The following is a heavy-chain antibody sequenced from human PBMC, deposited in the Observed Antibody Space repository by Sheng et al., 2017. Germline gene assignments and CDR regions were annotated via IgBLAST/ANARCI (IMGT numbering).Heavy chain of an antibody. CDR2: ITTYNNNT. J-gene: IGHJ4*02. CDR1: GYTFTSYG. V-gene: IGHV1-18*01. CDR3: ARDLLEATPYY. Sequence: QVQLEHSGAEVKKPGASVRVSCKTSGYTFTSYGINWVRQVPGQGPEWMGWITTYNNNTNYAQMFQGRVTMATDTSTSTAYMELRSLRSDDTAVYYCARDLLEATPYYWGQGTLVTVSS. D-gene: IGHD1-26*01.